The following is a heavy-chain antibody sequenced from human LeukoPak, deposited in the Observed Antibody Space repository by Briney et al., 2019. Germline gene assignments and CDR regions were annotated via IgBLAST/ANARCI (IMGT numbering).Heavy chain of an antibody. CDR1: GYTFTSYG. J-gene: IGHJ6*03. CDR2: IIPIFGTA. Sequence: SVKVSCKASGYTFTSYGISWVRQAPGQGLEWMGGIIPIFGTANYAQKFQGRVTITADESTSTAYMELSSLRSEDTAVYYCARGRNYGSGSYSLHYYYYMDVWGKGTTVTISS. D-gene: IGHD3-10*01. V-gene: IGHV1-69*13. CDR3: ARGRNYGSGSYSLHYYYYMDV.